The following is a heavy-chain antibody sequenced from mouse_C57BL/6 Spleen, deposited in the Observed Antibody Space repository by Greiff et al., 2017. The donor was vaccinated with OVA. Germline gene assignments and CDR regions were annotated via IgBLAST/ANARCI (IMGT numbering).Heavy chain of an antibody. V-gene: IGHV1-80*01. CDR3: ARTLNYGSSYDYFDD. J-gene: IGHJ2*01. Sequence: VQLQQSGAELVKPGASVKISCKASGYAFSSYWMNWVKQRPGKGLEWIGQIYPGDGDTNYNGKFKGKATLTADKSSSTAYMQLSSLTSEDSAVYFCARTLNYGSSYDYFDDWGQGTTLTVSS. CDR1: GYAFSSYW. D-gene: IGHD1-1*01. CDR2: IYPGDGDT.